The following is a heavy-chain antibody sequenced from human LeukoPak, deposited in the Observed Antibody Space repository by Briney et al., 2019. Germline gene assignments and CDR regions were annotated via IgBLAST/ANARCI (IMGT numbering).Heavy chain of an antibody. J-gene: IGHJ6*03. D-gene: IGHD2-15*01. CDR3: ARGVGYCSSSRCSPGYYMDV. V-gene: IGHV3-21*01. CDR1: ESTFSSYG. CDR2: ISSSGTYT. Sequence: GGSLRLSCAASESTFSSYGMNWVRQAPGKWLEWVSRISSSGTYTDYTDSVKGRFTISRDNAKNSLYLQMNSLRAEDTALYFCARGVGYCSSSRCSPGYYMDVWGQGTTVTVFS.